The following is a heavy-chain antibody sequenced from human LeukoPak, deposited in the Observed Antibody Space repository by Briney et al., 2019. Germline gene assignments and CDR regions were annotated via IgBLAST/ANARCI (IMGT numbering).Heavy chain of an antibody. CDR1: GFSFNDAW. CDR2: INSDGSST. J-gene: IGHJ6*03. Sequence: PGVSLRLSCAASGFSFNDAWMHWVRQAPGKGLVWVSRINSDGSSTSYADSVKGRFTISRDNAKNTLYLQMNSLRAEDTAVYYCARYDQLPPYYYYMDVWGKGTTVTVSS. D-gene: IGHD2-2*01. V-gene: IGHV3-74*01. CDR3: ARYDQLPPYYYYMDV.